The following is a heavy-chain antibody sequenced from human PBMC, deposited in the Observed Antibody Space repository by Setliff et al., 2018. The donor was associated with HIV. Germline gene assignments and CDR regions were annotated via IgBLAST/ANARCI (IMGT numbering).Heavy chain of an antibody. J-gene: IGHJ4*02. V-gene: IGHV4-34*01. D-gene: IGHD2-8*01. CDR3: GLSNGKDEY. CDR2: IYHSGST. Sequence: SETLSLTCAVYNASLSIYPWTWIRQPPGKGLEWIGEIYHSGSTTYKPSLKSRVTISVDASKNQFSLKLTSVTAADTAVCYCGLSNGKDEYWGQGALVTV. CDR1: NASLSIYP.